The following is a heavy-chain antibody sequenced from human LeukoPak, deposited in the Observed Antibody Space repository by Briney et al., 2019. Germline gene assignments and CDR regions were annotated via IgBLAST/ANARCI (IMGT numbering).Heavy chain of an antibody. CDR1: GFTFSSYA. CDR2: ISGGGGTT. J-gene: IGHJ4*02. CDR3: AKDRWELPQLDY. Sequence: GGSLRLSCAASGFTFSSYAMSWVRQAPGKGLEWVSGISGGGGTTFYADSVKGRFTISRDNSKNTLYLQMNSLRAEDTAVYYCAKDRWELPQLDYWGQGTLVTVSS. D-gene: IGHD1-26*01. V-gene: IGHV3-23*01.